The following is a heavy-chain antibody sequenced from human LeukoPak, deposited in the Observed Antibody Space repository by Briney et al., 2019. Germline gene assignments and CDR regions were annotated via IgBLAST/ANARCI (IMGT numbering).Heavy chain of an antibody. D-gene: IGHD1-26*01. CDR3: ARWGKGYSELYYYGMDV. CDR1: GYSFTSYW. Sequence: GESLKISCKGSGYSFTSYWIGWVRQMPGKGLEWMGIIYPGDSDTRYSPSFQGQVTISADKSISTAYLQWSSLKASDTAMYYCARWGKGYSELYYYGMDVWGQGTTVTVSS. J-gene: IGHJ6*02. V-gene: IGHV5-51*01. CDR2: IYPGDSDT.